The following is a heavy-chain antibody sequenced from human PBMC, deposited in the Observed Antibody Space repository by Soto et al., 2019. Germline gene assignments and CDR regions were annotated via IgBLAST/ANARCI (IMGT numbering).Heavy chain of an antibody. CDR2: ISYDGSNK. Sequence: QVQLVESGGGVVQPGRSLRLSCAASGFTFSSYAMHWVRQAPGKGLEWVAVISYDGSNKYYADSVKGRFTISRDNSKNTLYLKMNSLRAEDTAVYYCARDHRRNFDSWGQGPLVTVSS. CDR3: ARDHRRNFDS. CDR1: GFTFSSYA. V-gene: IGHV3-30-3*01. J-gene: IGHJ4*02.